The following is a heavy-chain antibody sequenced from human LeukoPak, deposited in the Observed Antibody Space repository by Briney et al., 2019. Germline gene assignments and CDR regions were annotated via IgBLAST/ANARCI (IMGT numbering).Heavy chain of an antibody. V-gene: IGHV1-69*01. D-gene: IGHD6-25*01. CDR1: GGTFSSYA. CDR2: IIPIFGTA. Sequence: SVKVSCKASGGTFSSYAISWVRQAPGQGLEWVGGIIPIFGTANYAQKFQGRVTITADESTSTAYMELSSLRSEDTAVYYCARSIAASWAFDIWGQGTMVTVSS. CDR3: ARSIAASWAFDI. J-gene: IGHJ3*02.